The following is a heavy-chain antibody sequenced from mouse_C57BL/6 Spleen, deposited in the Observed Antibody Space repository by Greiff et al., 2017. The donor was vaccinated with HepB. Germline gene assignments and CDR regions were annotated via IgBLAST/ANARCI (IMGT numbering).Heavy chain of an antibody. V-gene: IGHV1-62-2*01. CDR1: GYTFTEYT. CDR3: ARHEDVGYSFAY. Sequence: RVKPGASVKLSCKASGYTFTEYTIHWVKQRSGQGLEWIGWFYPGSGSIKYNEKFKDKATLTADKSSSTVYMELSRLTSEDSAVYFCARHEDVGYSFAYWGQGTLVTVSA. J-gene: IGHJ3*01. CDR2: FYPGSGSI. D-gene: IGHD2-3*01.